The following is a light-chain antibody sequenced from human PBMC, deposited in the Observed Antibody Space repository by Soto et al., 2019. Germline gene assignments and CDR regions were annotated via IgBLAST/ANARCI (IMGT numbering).Light chain of an antibody. J-gene: IGKJ5*01. Sequence: IVLTQSPATLSLSPGERATLSCGASQSVSSYLAWYQQKPGLAPRLVIYDSSIRATGIPDRFSGSGSGTDFTLTISRLEPEDLAVYFCQQYGNSPQITFGQGTRLEIK. V-gene: IGKV3D-20*01. CDR1: QSVSSY. CDR2: DSS. CDR3: QQYGNSPQIT.